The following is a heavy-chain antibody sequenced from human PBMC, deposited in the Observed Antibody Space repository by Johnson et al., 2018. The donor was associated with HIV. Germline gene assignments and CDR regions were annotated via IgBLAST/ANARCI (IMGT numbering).Heavy chain of an antibody. J-gene: IGHJ3*02. Sequence: QVQLVESGGGLVKPGGSLRLSCAASGFTFSDYYMSWIRQAPGKGLEWVSYISSSGSTIYYADSVKGRFTISRDNAKNSLYLQMNSLRAEDTAVYYCARNMFGQYYYDSSGYSNDAFDIWGQGTMVTVSS. CDR3: ARNMFGQYYYDSSGYSNDAFDI. CDR2: ISSSGSTI. D-gene: IGHD3-22*01. CDR1: GFTFSDYY. V-gene: IGHV3-11*04.